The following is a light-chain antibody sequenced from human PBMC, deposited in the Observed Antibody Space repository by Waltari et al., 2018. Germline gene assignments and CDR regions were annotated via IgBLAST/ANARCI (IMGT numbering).Light chain of an antibody. CDR3: SSYTSSSTLV. V-gene: IGLV2-14*01. J-gene: IGLJ2*01. CDR1: SRDVGGYNY. CDR2: DVS. Sequence: QSALTQPASVSGSPGQSITISCTGTSRDVGGYNYVSWYQQHPGKAPKLMIYDVSNRAAGVSNLVSGAKAGNTASLTSSGLQAEDEADYYCSSYTSSSTLVFGGGTKLTVL.